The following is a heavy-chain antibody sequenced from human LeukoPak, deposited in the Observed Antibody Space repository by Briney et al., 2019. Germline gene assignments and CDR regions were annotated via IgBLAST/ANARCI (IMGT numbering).Heavy chain of an antibody. CDR2: IYISGST. J-gene: IGHJ5*02. Sequence: SETLSLTCTVSGGFIRTYYWRWIRQPAGKGREWIGRIYISGSTNYNPSLKSRVTMSVDTSKNQFSLKLSSVTAADTAVYYCARSDWSNWFDPWGQGTLVTVSS. CDR1: GGFIRTYY. CDR3: ARSDWSNWFDP. V-gene: IGHV4-4*07. D-gene: IGHD3-9*01.